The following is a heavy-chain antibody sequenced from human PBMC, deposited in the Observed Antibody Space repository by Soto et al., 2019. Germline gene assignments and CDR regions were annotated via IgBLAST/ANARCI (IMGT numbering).Heavy chain of an antibody. J-gene: IGHJ6*03. Sequence: GGSLRLSCAASGFTFSSYWMSWVRQAPGKGLEWVANIKQDGSEKYYVESVKGRFTISRDNAKNSLYLQMNSLRAEDTAVYYCARDGKPAAQKPYYYYYYMDVWGKGTTVTVSS. V-gene: IGHV3-7*01. CDR1: GFTFSSYW. D-gene: IGHD2-2*01. CDR2: IKQDGSEK. CDR3: ARDGKPAAQKPYYYYYYMDV.